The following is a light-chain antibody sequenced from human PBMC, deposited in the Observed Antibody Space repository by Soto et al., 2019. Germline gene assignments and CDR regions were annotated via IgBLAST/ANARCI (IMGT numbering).Light chain of an antibody. Sequence: EIVLTQSPATLSLSPGERATLSCRASQSVSSYLAWYQQKPGQAPRLLIYDASNSATGIPASFSGSGSGTDVTLTISSLEPEDFAVYYCQQRSNWPPITFGQGTRLQIK. J-gene: IGKJ5*01. CDR3: QQRSNWPPIT. V-gene: IGKV3-11*01. CDR2: DAS. CDR1: QSVSSY.